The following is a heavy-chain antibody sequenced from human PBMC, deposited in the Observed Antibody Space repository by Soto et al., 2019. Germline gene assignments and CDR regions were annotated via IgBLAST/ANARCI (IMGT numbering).Heavy chain of an antibody. CDR1: GGTFSSYA. D-gene: IGHD7-27*01. CDR2: IIPIFGTA. V-gene: IGHV1-69*01. CDR3: ASSWGDGYNNWFDP. J-gene: IGHJ5*02. Sequence: QVQLVQSGAEVKKPGSSVKVSCKASGGTFSSYAISWVRQAPGQGLEWMGGIIPIFGTANYAQKFQGRVTITADESTSTAYMELSILRSEDKAVYYCASSWGDGYNNWFDPWGQGTLVTVSS.